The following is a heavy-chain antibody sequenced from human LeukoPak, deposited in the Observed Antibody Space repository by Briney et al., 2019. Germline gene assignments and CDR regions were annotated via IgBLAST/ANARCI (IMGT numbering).Heavy chain of an antibody. Sequence: KPGGSLRLSCAASGFTFSSYSMNWVRQAPGKGLEWVSSISSSSSYIYYADSVKGRLTISRDNVKNSLYLQMNSLRAEDTAVYYCARDITVAGTVDYWGQGTLVTVSS. D-gene: IGHD6-19*01. J-gene: IGHJ4*02. V-gene: IGHV3-21*01. CDR2: ISSSSSYI. CDR3: ARDITVAGTVDY. CDR1: GFTFSSYS.